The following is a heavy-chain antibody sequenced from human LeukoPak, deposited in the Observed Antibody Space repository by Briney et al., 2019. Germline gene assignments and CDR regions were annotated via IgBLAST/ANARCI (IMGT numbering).Heavy chain of an antibody. CDR3: ARGGLTMITRRDFDY. Sequence: PSETLSLTCTVSGYSISSGYYWGWIRQPPGKGLEWIGSIYHSGSTYYNPSLKSRVTISVDTSKNQFSLKLSSVTAADTAVYYCARGGLTMITRRDFDYWGQGTLVTVSS. D-gene: IGHD3-22*01. CDR1: GYSISSGYY. CDR2: IYHSGST. J-gene: IGHJ4*02. V-gene: IGHV4-38-2*02.